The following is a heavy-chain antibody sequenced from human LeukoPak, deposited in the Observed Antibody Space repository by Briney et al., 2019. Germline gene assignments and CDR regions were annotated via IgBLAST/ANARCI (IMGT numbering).Heavy chain of an antibody. CDR1: GFTFNNYW. J-gene: IGHJ5*02. CDR3: ARDDVDYSTFADWFDP. V-gene: IGHV3-74*01. Sequence: PGGSLRLSCAASGFTFNNYWMHWVRQAPGKGLVWASRINSDGSSTNYADSVKGRFTISRDNAKNTLYLQMNSLRAEDTAVYYCARDDVDYSTFADWFDPWGQGTLVTVSS. D-gene: IGHD4-11*01. CDR2: INSDGSST.